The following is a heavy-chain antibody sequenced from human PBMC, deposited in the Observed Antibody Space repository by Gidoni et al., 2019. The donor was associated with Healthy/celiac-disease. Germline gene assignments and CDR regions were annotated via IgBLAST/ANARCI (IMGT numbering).Heavy chain of an antibody. V-gene: IGHV3-7*03. CDR3: PRLLWFGELSTRGYYYGMDV. CDR2: IKQDGSEK. Sequence: VQPGGSLRLSCAASGFTFSSYWMSWVRQAPGKGLEWVANIKQDGSEKYYVDSVKGRFTISRDNAKNSLYLQMNSLRAEDTVVYYCPRLLWFGELSTRGYYYGMDVWGQGTTVTVSS. D-gene: IGHD3-10*01. J-gene: IGHJ6*02. CDR1: GFTFSSYW.